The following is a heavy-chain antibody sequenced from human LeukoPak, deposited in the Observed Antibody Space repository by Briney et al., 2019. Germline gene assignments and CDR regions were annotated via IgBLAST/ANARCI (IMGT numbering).Heavy chain of an antibody. Sequence: GASVKVSCKASGYTFTSYYMHWVRQAPGQGLEWMGWINPNSGGTNYAQKFRGRVTMTRDTSISTAYMELSRLRSDDTAVYYCARVVRTIAGRDGYNFDYYYYMDVWGKGTTVTVSS. CDR2: INPNSGGT. V-gene: IGHV1-2*02. J-gene: IGHJ6*03. D-gene: IGHD5-24*01. CDR1: GYTFTSYY. CDR3: ARVVRTIAGRDGYNFDYYYYMDV.